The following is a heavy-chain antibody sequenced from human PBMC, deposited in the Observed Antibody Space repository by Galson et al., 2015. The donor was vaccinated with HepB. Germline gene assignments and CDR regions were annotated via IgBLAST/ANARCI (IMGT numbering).Heavy chain of an antibody. V-gene: IGHV3-7*01. CDR1: GFTFSSYW. J-gene: IGHJ6*02. CDR3: ARTLAYCGGDCYPPVLWYYYGMDV. D-gene: IGHD2-21*02. CDR2: IKQDGSEK. Sequence: SLRLSCAASGFTFSSYWMSWVRQAPGKGLEWVANIKQDGSEKYYVDSVKGRFTISRDNAKNSLYLQMNSLRAEDTAVYYCARTLAYCGGDCYPPVLWYYYGMDVWGQGTTVTVSS.